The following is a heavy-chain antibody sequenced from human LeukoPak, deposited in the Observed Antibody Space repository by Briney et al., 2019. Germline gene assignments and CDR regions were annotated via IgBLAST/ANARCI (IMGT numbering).Heavy chain of an antibody. CDR3: AKGRAVAGTGTRLDV. CDR1: GFTFSSHG. Sequence: PGGSLRLSCAASGFTFSSHGMNWVRQAPGKGLEWVSAISGSGGSTYYADSVKGRFTISRDNSKNTLYLQMNSLRAEDTAVYYCAKGRAVAGTGTRLDVWGKGTTVTVSS. V-gene: IGHV3-23*01. CDR2: ISGSGGST. J-gene: IGHJ6*04. D-gene: IGHD6-19*01.